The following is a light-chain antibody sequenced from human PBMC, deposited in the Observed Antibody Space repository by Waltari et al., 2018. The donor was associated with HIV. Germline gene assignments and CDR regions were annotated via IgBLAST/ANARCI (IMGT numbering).Light chain of an antibody. V-gene: IGKV4-1*01. J-gene: IGKJ2*01. CDR1: QSVMSDSHNRNF. CDR2: WAS. CDR3: QQYYTSPYT. Sequence: DIVLTQSPDSLSVSLGERATLTCKSRQSVMSDSHNRNFLAWYQHRSGQPPRLHIYWASIRASGVPDRFSGSGSGTDFALTIRSLQAEDGAVYYCQQYYTSPYTFGQGTKLEIK.